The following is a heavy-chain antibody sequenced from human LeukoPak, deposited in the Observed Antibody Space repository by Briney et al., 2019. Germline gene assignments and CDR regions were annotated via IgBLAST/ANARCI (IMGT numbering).Heavy chain of an antibody. CDR2: IIPIFGTA. Sequence: EASVKVSCKASGGTFSSYAISWVRQAPGQGLEWMGGIIPIFGTANYAQKFQGRVTITTDESTSTAYMELSSLRSEDTAVYYCARDSQFGTEPKYYYYYMDVWGKGTTVTVSS. J-gene: IGHJ6*03. V-gene: IGHV1-69*05. CDR1: GGTFSSYA. CDR3: ARDSQFGTEPKYYYYYMDV. D-gene: IGHD3-10*01.